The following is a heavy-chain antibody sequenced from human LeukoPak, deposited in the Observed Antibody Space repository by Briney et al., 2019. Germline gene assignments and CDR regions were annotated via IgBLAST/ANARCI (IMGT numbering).Heavy chain of an antibody. CDR2: IYPGDSDT. D-gene: IGHD3-10*01. V-gene: IGHV5-51*01. Sequence: GASVKVSCKASGYSFTSYWIGWVRQMPGKGLEWMGIIYPGDSDTRYSPSFQGQVTISADKSISTAYLQWSSLKASDTAMYYCARLTYGSGSLIDYWGQGTLVTVSS. J-gene: IGHJ4*02. CDR1: GYSFTSYW. CDR3: ARLTYGSGSLIDY.